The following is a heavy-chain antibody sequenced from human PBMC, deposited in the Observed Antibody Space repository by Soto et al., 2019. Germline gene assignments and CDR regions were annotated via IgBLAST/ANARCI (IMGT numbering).Heavy chain of an antibody. Sequence: QVQLVESGGGVVQPGRSLRLSCAASGFTFSSYGMHWVRQAPGKGLEWVAVISYDGSNKYYADSVKGRFTISRDNSKNTLYLQMNSLRAEDTAVYYCAKYRHYYDSSGHDYWGQGTLVTVSS. J-gene: IGHJ4*02. CDR3: AKYRHYYDSSGHDY. CDR1: GFTFSSYG. CDR2: ISYDGSNK. D-gene: IGHD3-22*01. V-gene: IGHV3-30*18.